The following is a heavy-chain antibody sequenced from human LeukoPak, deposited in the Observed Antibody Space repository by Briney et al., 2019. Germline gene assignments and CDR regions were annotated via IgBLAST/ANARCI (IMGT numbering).Heavy chain of an antibody. V-gene: IGHV3-23*01. CDR1: GFTFSSYA. D-gene: IGHD3-9*01. CDR2: ISGSGGST. Sequence: GGSLRLSCAASGFTFSSYAMSWVRQAPGKGLEWVSAISGSGGSTYYADSVKGRFTISRDNSKNTMYLQMNSLRAEDTAIYYCAKARGDYDILTGYYGGGYYFDYWGQGTLVTVSS. J-gene: IGHJ4*02. CDR3: AKARGDYDILTGYYGGGYYFDY.